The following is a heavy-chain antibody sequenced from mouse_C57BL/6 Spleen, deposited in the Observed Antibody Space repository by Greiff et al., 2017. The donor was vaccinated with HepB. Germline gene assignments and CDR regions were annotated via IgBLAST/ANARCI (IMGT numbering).Heavy chain of an antibody. Sequence: VQLKQSGPELVKPGASVKMSCKASGYTFTDYNMHWVKQSHGKSLEWIGYINPNNGGTSYNQKFKGKATLTVNKSSSTAYMELRSLTSEDSAVYYCARKGVYYGSSYYFDYWGQGTTLTVSS. J-gene: IGHJ2*01. V-gene: IGHV1-22*01. CDR1: GYTFTDYN. CDR2: INPNNGGT. CDR3: ARKGVYYGSSYYFDY. D-gene: IGHD1-1*01.